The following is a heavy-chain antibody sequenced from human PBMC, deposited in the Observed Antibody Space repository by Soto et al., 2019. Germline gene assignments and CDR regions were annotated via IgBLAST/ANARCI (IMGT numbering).Heavy chain of an antibody. CDR2: ISSSSSTI. D-gene: IGHD5-12*01. CDR1: GFTFSSYS. J-gene: IGHJ6*02. V-gene: IGHV3-48*02. CDR3: ARGRRWLQLWLYYYYGMDV. Sequence: PGGSLRLSCAASGFTFSSYSMKWVRHAPGKGLEWVSYISSSSSTIYYADSVKGRFTISRDNAKNSLYLQMNSLRDEDTAVYYCARGRRWLQLWLYYYYGMDVWGQGTTVTVSS.